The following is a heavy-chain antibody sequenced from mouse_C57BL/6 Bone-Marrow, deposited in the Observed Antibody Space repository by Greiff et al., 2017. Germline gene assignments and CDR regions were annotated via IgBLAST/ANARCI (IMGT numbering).Heavy chain of an antibody. Sequence: VQLQQSGPELVKPGASVKISCKASGYAFSSSWMNWVKQRPGKGLEWIGRIYPGDGDTNYNGKFKGKATLTADKSSSTAYMQLSSLTSEDSAVYFCARRRYGSNYWYFDVWGTGTTVNVSS. CDR3: ARRRYGSNYWYFDV. J-gene: IGHJ1*03. D-gene: IGHD1-1*01. CDR1: GYAFSSSW. CDR2: IYPGDGDT. V-gene: IGHV1-82*01.